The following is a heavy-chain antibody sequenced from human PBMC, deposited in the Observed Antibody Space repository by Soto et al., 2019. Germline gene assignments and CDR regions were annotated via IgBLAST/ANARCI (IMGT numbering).Heavy chain of an antibody. CDR1: GYTFTSYG. J-gene: IGHJ3*02. CDR3: ARGQVSCSGGSCYGWAFDI. V-gene: IGHV1-18*01. CDR2: ISAYNGNT. D-gene: IGHD2-15*01. Sequence: ASVKVSCKASGYTFTSYGISWVRQAPGQGLVWMGWISAYNGNTNYAQKLQGRVTMTTDTSTSTAYMELRSLRSDDTAVYYCARGQVSCSGGSCYGWAFDIWGQGTMVTVSS.